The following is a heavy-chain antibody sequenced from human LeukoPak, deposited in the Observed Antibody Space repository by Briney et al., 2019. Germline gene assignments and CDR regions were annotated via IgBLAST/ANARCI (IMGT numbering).Heavy chain of an antibody. CDR1: GFTFSSYA. CDR3: AKDSQWFGELPAFFDY. V-gene: IGHV3-23*01. D-gene: IGHD3-10*01. CDR2: ISGSGGST. J-gene: IGHJ4*02. Sequence: PGGSLRLSCAASGFTFSSYAMSWVRQAPGKGLEWVSAISGSGGSTYYADSVKGRFTISRDNSKNTLYPQMNSLRAEDTAVYYCAKDSQWFGELPAFFDYWGQGTLVTVSS.